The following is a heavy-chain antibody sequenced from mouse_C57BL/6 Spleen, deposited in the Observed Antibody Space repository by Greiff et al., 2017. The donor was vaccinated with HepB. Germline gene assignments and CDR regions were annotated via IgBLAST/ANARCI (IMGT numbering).Heavy chain of an antibody. V-gene: IGHV1-15*01. Sequence: VKLQESGAELVRPGASVTLSCKASGYTFTDYEMHWVKQTPVHGLEWIGAIDPETGGTAYNQKFKGKAILTADKSSSTAYMELRSLTSEDSAVYYCTRGDYGSSYEAWFAYWGQGTLVTVSA. CDR1: GYTFTDYE. J-gene: IGHJ3*01. CDR2: IDPETGGT. D-gene: IGHD1-1*01. CDR3: TRGDYGSSYEAWFAY.